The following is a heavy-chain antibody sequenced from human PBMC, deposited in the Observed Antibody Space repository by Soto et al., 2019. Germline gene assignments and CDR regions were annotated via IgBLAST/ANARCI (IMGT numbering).Heavy chain of an antibody. CDR1: GFTFSSYG. CDR3: ARDFTYYYASPESFDF. D-gene: IGHD3-10*01. V-gene: IGHV3-30*03. CDR2: ISYDGSNK. J-gene: IGHJ4*02. Sequence: GGSLRLSCAASGFTFSSYGMHWVRQAPGKGLEWVAVISYDGSNKYYADSVKGRFTISRDNSKNTLYLQMNSLSVEDTAMYYCARDFTYYYASPESFDFWGQGVLVTVSS.